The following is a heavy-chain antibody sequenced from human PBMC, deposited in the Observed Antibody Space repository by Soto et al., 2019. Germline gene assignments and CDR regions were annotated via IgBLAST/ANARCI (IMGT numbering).Heavy chain of an antibody. CDR3: ARDLAKGGGSARFDD. Sequence: ASVNVSCKASGDTLTTNDMHWGREATGQGFEWMGWINPKSGGTKYPQKFQGRVTMTRDMSLSTVYMTLTRLTSDDTAVYYCARDLAKGGGSARFDDWGQGSLL. J-gene: IGHJ4*02. V-gene: IGHV1-2*02. D-gene: IGHD1-26*01. CDR1: GDTLTTND. CDR2: INPKSGGT.